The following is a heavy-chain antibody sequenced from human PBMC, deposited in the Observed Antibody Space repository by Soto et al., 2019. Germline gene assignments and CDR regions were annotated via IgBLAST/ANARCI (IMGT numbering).Heavy chain of an antibody. CDR2: IHNSGST. D-gene: IGHD2-2*01. Sequence: SETLSLTCTVSGGSLTSYYWIWIRQPPGKGLEWIGSIHNSGSTNYNPSLKGRVTISLDTPKKQFSLKVSSVTAADTAMYYCARGYCSSSSCYEFDHWGQGSLVTGS. CDR1: GGSLTSYY. V-gene: IGHV4-59*01. CDR3: ARGYCSSSSCYEFDH. J-gene: IGHJ4*02.